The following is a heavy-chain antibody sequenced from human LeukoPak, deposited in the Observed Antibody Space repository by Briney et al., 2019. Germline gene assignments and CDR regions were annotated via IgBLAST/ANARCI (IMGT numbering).Heavy chain of an antibody. V-gene: IGHV1-18*01. J-gene: IGHJ6*02. Sequence: GASVKVSCKASGYTFTSYGISWVRQAPGQGLEWMGWISAYNGNTNYAQKLQGRVTMTTDTSTSTAYMGLRSLRSDDTAVYYCARGTPNYDFWSAYYYYYGMDVWGQGTTVTVSS. CDR2: ISAYNGNT. CDR1: GYTFTSYG. CDR3: ARGTPNYDFWSAYYYYYGMDV. D-gene: IGHD3-3*01.